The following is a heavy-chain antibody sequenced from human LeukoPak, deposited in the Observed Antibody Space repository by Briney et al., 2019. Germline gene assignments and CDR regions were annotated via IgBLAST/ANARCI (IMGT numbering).Heavy chain of an antibody. CDR1: GGSFSGYY. CDR2: IFYSGST. Sequence: SETLSLTCAVYGGSFSGYYWHWSWIRQPPGKGLEWIGYIFYSGSTYYNPSLMSRVTISVDTSKNQFSLKLTSVTAADTAVYYCARHDYGGSSAWFDPWGQGTLVSVSS. J-gene: IGHJ5*02. D-gene: IGHD4-23*01. CDR3: ARHDYGGSSAWFDP. V-gene: IGHV4-59*01.